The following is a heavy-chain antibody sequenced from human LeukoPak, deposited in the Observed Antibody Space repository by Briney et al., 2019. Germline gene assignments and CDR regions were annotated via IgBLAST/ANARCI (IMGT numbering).Heavy chain of an antibody. Sequence: SETLSLTCAVYGGSFSGYYWSWIRQPPGKGLEWIVYIYYSGSTNYNPSLKSRVTISVDTSKNQFSLKLSSVTAADTAVYYCARQRTQWLVRDWYFDLWGRGTLVTVSS. V-gene: IGHV4-59*01. CDR2: IYYSGST. CDR1: GGSFSGYY. CDR3: ARQRTQWLVRDWYFDL. D-gene: IGHD6-19*01. J-gene: IGHJ2*01.